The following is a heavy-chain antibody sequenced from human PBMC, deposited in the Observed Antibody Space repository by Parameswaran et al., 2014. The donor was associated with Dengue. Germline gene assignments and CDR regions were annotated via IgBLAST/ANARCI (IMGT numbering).Heavy chain of an antibody. J-gene: IGHJ6*02. Sequence: VRQAPGKGLEWVSSISSSSSYIYYADSVKGRFTISRDNAKNSLYLQMNSLRAEDTAVYYCARDLGSSSSISFLGNYYYYGMDVWGQGTTVTVSS. CDR2: ISSSSSYI. V-gene: IGHV3-21*01. D-gene: IGHD6-6*01. CDR3: ARDLGSSSSISFLGNYYYYGMDV.